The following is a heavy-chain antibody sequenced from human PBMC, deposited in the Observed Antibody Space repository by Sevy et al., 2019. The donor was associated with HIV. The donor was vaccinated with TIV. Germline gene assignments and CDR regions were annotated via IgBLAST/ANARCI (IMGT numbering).Heavy chain of an antibody. CDR2: ISGSGGST. J-gene: IGHJ6*02. CDR3: AKGADTAMVIINYYYYYGMDV. D-gene: IGHD5-18*01. V-gene: IGHV3-23*01. CDR1: GFTFSSYA. Sequence: GGSLRLSCAASGFTFSSYAMSWVRQAPGKGLEWVSAISGSGGSTYYADSVKGRFTISRDNSKNTLYLQMNSLRAEDTAVYYCAKGADTAMVIINYYYYYGMDVWGQGTTVTVSS.